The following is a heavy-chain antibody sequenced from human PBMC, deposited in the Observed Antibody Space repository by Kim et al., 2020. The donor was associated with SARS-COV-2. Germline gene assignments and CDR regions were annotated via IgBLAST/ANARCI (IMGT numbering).Heavy chain of an antibody. CDR3: VHSAYSYGSGAYRPLKSGMDV. J-gene: IGHJ6*02. D-gene: IGHD3-10*01. V-gene: IGHV2-5*02. Sequence: SGPTLVNPTQTLTLTCTFSGFSLSTSGVGVGWIRQPPGKALEWLALIYWDDDKRYSPSLTSRLTITRDTSKNQVVLTMANVDPVDTATYYCVHSAYSYGSGAYRPLKSGMDVCGQGTTVTVSS. CDR2: IYWDDDK. CDR1: GFSLSTSGVG.